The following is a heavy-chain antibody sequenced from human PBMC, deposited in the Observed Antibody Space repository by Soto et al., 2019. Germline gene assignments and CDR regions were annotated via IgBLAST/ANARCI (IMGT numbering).Heavy chain of an antibody. J-gene: IGHJ6*02. CDR1: GGTFSSYA. CDR2: IIPIFGTA. D-gene: IGHD2-2*01. CDR3: ARPGADIVVVPAGKGYYYYGMDV. V-gene: IGHV1-69*06. Sequence: SVKVSCKASGGTFSSYAISWVRQAPGQGLEWMGGIIPIFGTANYAQKFQGRVTITADKSTSTAYMELSSLRSEDTAVYYCARPGADIVVVPAGKGYYYYGMDVWGQGTKVIVSS.